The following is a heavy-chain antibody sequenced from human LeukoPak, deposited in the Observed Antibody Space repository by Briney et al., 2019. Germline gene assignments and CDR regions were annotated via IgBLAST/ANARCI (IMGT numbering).Heavy chain of an antibody. CDR1: GYTFTHYS. CDR3: ARNRDGSDY. V-gene: IGHV1-3*01. D-gene: IGHD3-10*01. Sequence: GASVKVSCKASGYTFTHYSIHWLRQAPGQSPEWMGWINVDNDNTIYSQNFQGRVTITRDTSANTAYMELSSLRTEDTAVYYCARNRDGSDYWGQGTPVTVSS. CDR2: INVDNDNT. J-gene: IGHJ4*02.